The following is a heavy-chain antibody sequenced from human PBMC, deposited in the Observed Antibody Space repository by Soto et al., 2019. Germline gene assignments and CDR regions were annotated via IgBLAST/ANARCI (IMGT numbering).Heavy chain of an antibody. V-gene: IGHV4-4*07. J-gene: IGHJ6*02. CDR3: ARDHRYSSSDYYYGMDV. CDR2: IYTSGST. CDR1: GGSFSSYY. Sequence: SETLSLTCTVSGGSFSSYYWSWIRQPAGKGLEWIGRIYTSGSTNYNPSLKSRVTMSVDTSKNQFSLKLSSVTAADTAVYYCARDHRYSSSDYYYGMDVWGQGTTVTVSS. D-gene: IGHD6-6*01.